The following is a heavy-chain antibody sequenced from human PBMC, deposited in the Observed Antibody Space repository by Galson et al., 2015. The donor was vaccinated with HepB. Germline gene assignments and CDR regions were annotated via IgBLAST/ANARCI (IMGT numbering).Heavy chain of an antibody. CDR1: GFTFSGYA. J-gene: IGHJ4*02. D-gene: IGHD6-19*01. Sequence: SLRLSCAASGFTFSGYAMSWVRQAPGKGLEWVSYISSSSTIYYAESVKGRFTISRDNAKNSLYLQMNSLRADDTAIYYCARGRLAVAGSPYNFDYWGQGTLVTVSS. V-gene: IGHV3-69-1*01. CDR2: ISSSSTI. CDR3: ARGRLAVAGSPYNFDY.